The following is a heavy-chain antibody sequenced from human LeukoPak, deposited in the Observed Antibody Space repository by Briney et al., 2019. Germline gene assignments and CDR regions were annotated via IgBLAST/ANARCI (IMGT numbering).Heavy chain of an antibody. V-gene: IGHV3-7*04. J-gene: IGHJ4*02. Sequence: GGPLRLSCVASGFPFSSYWMTWVRQAPGKGLEWVANIKQDGSKKSYVDSVKGRFTISRDNAKNSLYLQMNSLRAEDTAIYYCTRVGYIDEGIDYWGQGTLVTVSS. CDR1: GFPFSSYW. D-gene: IGHD5-24*01. CDR3: TRVGYIDEGIDY. CDR2: IKQDGSKK.